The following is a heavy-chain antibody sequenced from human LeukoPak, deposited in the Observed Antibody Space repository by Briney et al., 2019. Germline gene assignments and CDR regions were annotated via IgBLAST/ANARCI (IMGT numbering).Heavy chain of an antibody. CDR1: GFTVSSNY. CDR2: FYSGGDT. V-gene: IGHV3-66*01. J-gene: IGHJ6*02. Sequence: GGSLRLSCAASGFTVSSNYMSWVRQAPGKGLECVSVFYSGGDTYYADSVKGRFTISRDNAKNSLYLQMNSLRAEDTAVYYCATGLSPHLVYCGGDCYPDVLDVWGQGTTVTVSS. D-gene: IGHD2-21*02. CDR3: ATGLSPHLVYCGGDCYPDVLDV.